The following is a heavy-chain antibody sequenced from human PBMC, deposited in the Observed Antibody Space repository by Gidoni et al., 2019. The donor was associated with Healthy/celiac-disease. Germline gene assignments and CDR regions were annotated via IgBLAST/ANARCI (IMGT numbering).Heavy chain of an antibody. CDR3: ARMRPATHYYDSSGYYYNAFDI. CDR2: IYYSGST. CDR1: GGSISSYY. J-gene: IGHJ3*02. D-gene: IGHD3-22*01. V-gene: IGHV4-59*08. Sequence: QVQLQESGPGLVKPSETLSLTCTVSGGSISSYYWSWIRQPPGKGLEWIGYIYYSGSTNYNPSLKSRVTISVDTSKNQFSLKLSSVTAADTAVYYCARMRPATHYYDSSGYYYNAFDIWGQGTMVTVSS.